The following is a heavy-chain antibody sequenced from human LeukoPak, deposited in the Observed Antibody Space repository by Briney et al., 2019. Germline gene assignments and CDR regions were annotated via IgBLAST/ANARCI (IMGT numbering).Heavy chain of an antibody. CDR1: GFTFSSYA. CDR3: AKSSTFYYYYSMDV. CDR2: ISGSGGST. Sequence: GGSLRLSCAASGFTFSSYAMSWVRQAPGKGLEWVSAISGSGGSTYYADSVKGGFTISRDNSKNTLCLQMNSLRAEDTAVYYCAKSSTFYYYYSMDVWGKGTTVTVSS. J-gene: IGHJ6*03. V-gene: IGHV3-23*01.